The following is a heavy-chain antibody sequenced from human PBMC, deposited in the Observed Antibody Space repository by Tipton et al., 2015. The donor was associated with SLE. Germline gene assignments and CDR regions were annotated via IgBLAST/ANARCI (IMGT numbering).Heavy chain of an antibody. CDR1: GYTFANYY. CDR3: AREPRDGAYAGDGFDI. V-gene: IGHV1-46*01. D-gene: IGHD4/OR15-4a*01. J-gene: IGHJ3*02. CDR2: INPSGGST. Sequence: QSGPEVKKPGASVRVSCKASGYTFANYYIHWVRQAPGQGLEWMGIINPSGGSTDYAQKFQGRVTMTRDTSTTTVYMDLSSLRSEDTAVYYCAREPRDGAYAGDGFDIWGQGTMVTVSS.